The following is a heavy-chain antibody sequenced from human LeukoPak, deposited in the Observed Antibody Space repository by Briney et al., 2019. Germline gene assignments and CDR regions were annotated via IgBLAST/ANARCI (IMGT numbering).Heavy chain of an antibody. CDR2: INHSGST. D-gene: IGHD6-19*01. CDR1: GGSFSGYY. CDR3: ARDEYSSGLGPY. J-gene: IGHJ4*02. V-gene: IGHV4-34*01. Sequence: TSETLSLTCAVYGGSFSGYYWSWIRQPPGKGLEWIGEINHSGSTNYNPSLKSRVTISVDTSKNQFSLKLSSVTAADTAVYYCARDEYSSGLGPYWGQGTLVTVSS.